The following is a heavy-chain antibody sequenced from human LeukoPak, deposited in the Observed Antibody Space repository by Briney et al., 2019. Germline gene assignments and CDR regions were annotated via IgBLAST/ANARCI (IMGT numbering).Heavy chain of an antibody. CDR3: ARDTEGYIYGYYYYGMDV. CDR2: ISGDSHST. CDR1: GFTFDDYA. Sequence: PGGSLRLSCAASGFTFDDYAMHWVRQAPGKGLEWVSLISGDSHSTFYADSVKGRFTISRDNSKNSLYLQMNSLRNDDTALYYCARDTEGYIYGYYYYGMDVWGQGTLVTVSS. J-gene: IGHJ6*02. V-gene: IGHV3-43*02. D-gene: IGHD5-18*01.